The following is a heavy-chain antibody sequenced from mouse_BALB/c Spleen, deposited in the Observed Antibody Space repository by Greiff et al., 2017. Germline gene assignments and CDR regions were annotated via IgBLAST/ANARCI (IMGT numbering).Heavy chain of an antibody. D-gene: IGHD1-1*01. V-gene: IGHV5-9*03. CDR1: GFTFSSYT. J-gene: IGHJ2*01. CDR2: ISSGGGNT. CDR3: ARYGRAVFDY. Sequence: EVMLVESGGGLVKPGGSLKLSCAASGFTFSSYTMSWVRQTPEKKLEWVATISSGGGNTYYPDSVKGRFTISRDNAKNNLYLQMSSLRSEDTALYYCARYGRAVFDYWGQGTTLTVSS.